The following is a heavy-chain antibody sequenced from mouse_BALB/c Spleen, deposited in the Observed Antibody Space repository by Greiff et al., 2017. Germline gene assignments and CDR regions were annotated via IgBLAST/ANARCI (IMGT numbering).Heavy chain of an antibody. V-gene: IGHV1-7*01. Sequence: VQLQQSGAELAKPGASVKMSCKASGYTFTSYWMHWVKQRPGQGLEWIGYINPSTGYTEYNQKFKDKATLTADKSSSTAYMQLSSLTSEDSAVYYCARRGAWYFDVWGAGTTVTVSS. CDR2: INPSTGYT. CDR1: GYTFTSYW. J-gene: IGHJ1*01. CDR3: ARRGAWYFDV.